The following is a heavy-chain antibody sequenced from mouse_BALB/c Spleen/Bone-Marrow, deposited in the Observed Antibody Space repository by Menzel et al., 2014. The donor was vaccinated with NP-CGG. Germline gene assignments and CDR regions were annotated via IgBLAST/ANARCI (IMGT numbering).Heavy chain of an antibody. CDR2: IYPGDGDT. Sequence: LVESGAELVRPGSSVKISCKASGYAFSSYWMNWVKQRPGQGLEGIGQIYPGDGDTNYNGKFKGKATLTADKSSSTAYMQLSSLTSEDSAVYFCARPYWEGDWYFDVWGAGTTVTVSS. J-gene: IGHJ1*01. D-gene: IGHD4-1*01. CDR3: ARPYWEGDWYFDV. CDR1: GYAFSSYW. V-gene: IGHV1-80*01.